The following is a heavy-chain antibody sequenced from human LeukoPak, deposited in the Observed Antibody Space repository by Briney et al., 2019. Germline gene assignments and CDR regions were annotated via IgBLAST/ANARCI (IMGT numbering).Heavy chain of an antibody. CDR3: ARFKYSSSDLDY. CDR1: GFTVSTNY. V-gene: IGHV3-11*04. D-gene: IGHD6-6*01. CDR2: ISSSGSTI. J-gene: IGHJ4*02. Sequence: GGSLRLSCAASGFTVSTNYMSWVRQAPGKGLEWVSYISSSGSTIYYADSVKGRFTISRDNAENSLYLQMNSLRAEDTAVYYCARFKYSSSDLDYWGQGTLVTVSS.